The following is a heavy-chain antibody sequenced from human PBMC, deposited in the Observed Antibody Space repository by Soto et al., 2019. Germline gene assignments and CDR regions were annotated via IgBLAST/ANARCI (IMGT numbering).Heavy chain of an antibody. V-gene: IGHV4-39*01. CDR3: AAHDSGGYYAEY. D-gene: IGHD3-22*01. J-gene: IGHJ4*02. CDR2: IHCSGST. Sequence: QLQLQESGPGLVKPSETLSLTCTVSGDSVTISDYYWGWIRQPPGKGLEWIGSIHCSGSTYYNTSLKSRVSISGDPSKKQFSLKLTSVTAADAAVYYCAAHDSGGYYAEYWGQGTLVTVSA. CDR1: GDSVTISDYY.